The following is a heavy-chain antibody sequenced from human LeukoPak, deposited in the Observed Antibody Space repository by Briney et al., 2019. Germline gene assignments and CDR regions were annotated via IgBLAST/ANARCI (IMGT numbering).Heavy chain of an antibody. Sequence: PGGSLRLSCTASGFTFSDYYITWIRQAPGKGLEWLAYISTSGSITSYVDSVRGRFTISRDNAKNSLYLQIDSLRAEDTAMYYCARDRQFRLHDPWGQGILVTVSS. J-gene: IGHJ5*02. CDR2: ISTSGSIT. CDR1: GFTFSDYY. V-gene: IGHV3-11*01. D-gene: IGHD3-16*01. CDR3: ARDRQFRLHDP.